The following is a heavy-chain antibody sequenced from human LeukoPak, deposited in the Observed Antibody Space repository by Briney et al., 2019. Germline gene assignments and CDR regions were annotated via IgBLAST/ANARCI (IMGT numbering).Heavy chain of an antibody. CDR1: GGSISSYY. Sequence: PSETLSLTCTVSGGSISSYYWSWIRQPPGKGLEWIGYIYYSGSTNYNPSLKSRVTISVDTSKNQFSLKLSSVTAADTAVYYCARDGSGSSVGFAVNWGQGTLVTVSS. J-gene: IGHJ4*02. D-gene: IGHD6-13*01. V-gene: IGHV4-59*01. CDR3: ARDGSGSSVGFAVN. CDR2: IYYSGST.